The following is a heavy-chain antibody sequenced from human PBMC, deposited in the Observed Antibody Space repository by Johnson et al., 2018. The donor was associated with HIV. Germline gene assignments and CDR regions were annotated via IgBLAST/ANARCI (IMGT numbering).Heavy chain of an antibody. D-gene: IGHD1-1*01. CDR2: IWYDGSEK. CDR3: ATVWRNEGRHAFDV. CDR1: GFTFSRYG. V-gene: IGHV3-33*03. J-gene: IGHJ3*01. Sequence: QVQLVESGGGVVQPGRSLRLSCAASGFTFSRYGMHWVRQAPGKGLEWVAVIWYDGSEKYYVDSVKGRFTISRDNAKNSLYLQMNSLRAEDTAVYFCATVWRNEGRHAFDVWGQGTMVTVSS.